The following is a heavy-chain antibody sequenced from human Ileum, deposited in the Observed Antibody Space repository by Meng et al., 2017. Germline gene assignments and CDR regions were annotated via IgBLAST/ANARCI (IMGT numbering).Heavy chain of an antibody. CDR3: GRGVMGKPGTDY. CDR1: GFSVSDKY. D-gene: IGHD3-16*01. V-gene: IGHV3-74*02. J-gene: IGHJ4*02. Sequence: VQLLGSGGGLVQPGGSLRLSCAASGFSVSDKYMSWVRQAPGKGLVWVSHIKTDGSDTTYADSVKGRFTVSRDNAKNTLYLRLNSLRADDTAVYYCGRGVMGKPGTDYWGQGTLVTVSS. CDR2: IKTDGSDT.